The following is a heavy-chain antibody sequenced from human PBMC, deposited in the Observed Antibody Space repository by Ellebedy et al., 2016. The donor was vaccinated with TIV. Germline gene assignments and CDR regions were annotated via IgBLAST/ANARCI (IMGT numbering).Heavy chain of an antibody. J-gene: IGHJ5*02. CDR2: INQDGSDK. Sequence: GGSLKISCAAFGFAFDTDWMTWVRQVPGKGLEWVANINQDGSDKSYVDSVKGRFPISRDNAKSTLYLQMSSLGGEDTAVYYCARGAEHTTSSGGFRWFDPWGHGNLVTVS. CDR1: GFAFDTDW. CDR3: ARGAEHTTSSGGFRWFDP. D-gene: IGHD6-6*01. V-gene: IGHV3-7*01.